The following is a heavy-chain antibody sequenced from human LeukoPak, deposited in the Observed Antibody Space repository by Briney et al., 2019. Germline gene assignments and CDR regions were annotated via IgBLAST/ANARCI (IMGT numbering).Heavy chain of an antibody. D-gene: IGHD3-10*01. V-gene: IGHV1-58*01. CDR1: GFTNSNSS. Sequence: ASVKVSCKASGFTNSNSSVQWVRQARGQRPEWIGWIVVGTGKTNYAQRLQERVTTSRDMSTGTVDMELSSLRSEDTAVYYSAATFIRMVQRIIYYGKDVWGQGTTVTVSS. CDR2: IVVGTGKT. J-gene: IGHJ6*02. CDR3: AATFIRMVQRIIYYGKDV.